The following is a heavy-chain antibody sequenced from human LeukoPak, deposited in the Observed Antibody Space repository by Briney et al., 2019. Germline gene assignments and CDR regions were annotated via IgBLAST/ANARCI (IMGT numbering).Heavy chain of an antibody. CDR2: INHSGST. CDR1: GGTFSGYN. CDR3: ARELRYSSSSGENDY. J-gene: IGHJ4*02. D-gene: IGHD6-6*01. V-gene: IGHV4-34*01. Sequence: SGTLCLTCAVSGGTFSGYNWSWIRQLPGKGLEWIGEINHSGSTNYNPSLKSRVTISVDTSKNQFSLKLSSVTAADTAVYYCARELRYSSSSGENDYWGQGTLVTVSS.